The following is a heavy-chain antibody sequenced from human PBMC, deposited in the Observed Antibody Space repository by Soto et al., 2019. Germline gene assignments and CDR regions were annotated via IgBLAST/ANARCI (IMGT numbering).Heavy chain of an antibody. J-gene: IGHJ4*02. CDR3: AAGGGLPRYY. Sequence: SETLSLTSAVSGGSISSGGYSWSWIRQPPGKGLEWIGYIYHSGSTYYNPSLKSRVTISVDRSKNQFSLKLSSVTAADTAVYYCAAGGGLPRYYWGQGSLVTVSS. CDR1: GGSISSGGYS. CDR2: IYHSGST. D-gene: IGHD5-12*01. V-gene: IGHV4-30-2*01.